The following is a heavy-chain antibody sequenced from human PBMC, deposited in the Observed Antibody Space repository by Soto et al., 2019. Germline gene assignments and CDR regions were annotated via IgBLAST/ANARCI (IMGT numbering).Heavy chain of an antibody. CDR3: ARGSSDIKYFDY. CDR1: GFTFSSYS. J-gene: IGHJ4*02. Sequence: GGSLRLSCAASGFTFSSYSMNWVRQAPGKGLEWVSSISSSSSYIYYADSVKGRFTISRDNAKNSLYLQMNSLRAEDTAVYYCARGSSDIKYFDYWGQGTLVTVSS. CDR2: ISSSSSYI. D-gene: IGHD6-6*01. V-gene: IGHV3-21*01.